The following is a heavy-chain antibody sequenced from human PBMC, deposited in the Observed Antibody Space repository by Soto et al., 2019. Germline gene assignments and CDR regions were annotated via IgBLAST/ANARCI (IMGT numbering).Heavy chain of an antibody. D-gene: IGHD6-6*01. J-gene: IGHJ4*02. CDR1: GYTFTGYY. V-gene: IGHV1-2*02. CDR2: INPNSGGT. CDR3: ARSLSTIAARPDY. Sequence: QVQLVQSGAEVTKPGASVKVSCKASGYTFTGYYLHWVRQAPGQGLEWMGWINPNSGGTHYAQKFKGRLTMTRDTSISTAYMELSRLTSDETAVYYCARSLSTIAARPDYWGQGTLVTVSS.